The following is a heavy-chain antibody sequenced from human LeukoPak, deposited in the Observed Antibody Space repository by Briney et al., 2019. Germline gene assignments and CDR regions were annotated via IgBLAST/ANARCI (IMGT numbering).Heavy chain of an antibody. Sequence: GRSLRLSCAASGFTFDDYAMHWVWQAPGKGLEWVSGISWNSGSIGYADSVKGRFTISRDNAKNSLYLQMNSLRAEDTALYYCAKDYYGSGSFDYWGQGTLVTVSS. CDR3: AKDYYGSGSFDY. D-gene: IGHD3-10*01. J-gene: IGHJ4*02. V-gene: IGHV3-9*01. CDR2: ISWNSGSI. CDR1: GFTFDDYA.